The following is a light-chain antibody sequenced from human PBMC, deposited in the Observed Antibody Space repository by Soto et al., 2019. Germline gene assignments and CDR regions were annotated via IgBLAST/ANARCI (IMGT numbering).Light chain of an antibody. V-gene: IGKV3-20*01. CDR3: QQYGGSPPIT. Sequence: EIVLTQSSGTLSLSPGERATLSCGASETVSSSYLAWYQQKPGQAPRLLIYGASNRASGIPDRFSGSGSGTDFTLTISRLEPGDFAVYYCQQYGGSPPITFGQGTRLEIK. CDR1: ETVSSSY. CDR2: GAS. J-gene: IGKJ5*01.